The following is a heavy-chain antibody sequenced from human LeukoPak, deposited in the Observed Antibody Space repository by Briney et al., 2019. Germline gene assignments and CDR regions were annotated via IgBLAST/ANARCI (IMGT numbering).Heavy chain of an antibody. J-gene: IGHJ3*02. V-gene: IGHV1-69*04. CDR3: ARDAYGDYPDAFDI. CDR1: GGTFSSNA. D-gene: IGHD4-17*01. Sequence: SVKVSCKASGGTFSSNAINWVRQAPGQGLEWMGRIIPILGIANYAQKFQGRVTITADKSTSTAYMELSSLRSEDTAVFYCARDAYGDYPDAFDIWGQGTMVTVSS. CDR2: IIPILGIA.